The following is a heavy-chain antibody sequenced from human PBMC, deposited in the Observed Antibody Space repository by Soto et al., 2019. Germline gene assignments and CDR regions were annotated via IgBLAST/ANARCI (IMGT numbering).Heavy chain of an antibody. Sequence: EVQLVESGGGLVQPGGSLRLSCAASGFTFSRSWMNWVRQAPGKGVEWVANIKEDGSEKDYVDSVKGRFTISRDNAKNSLSLQMNSLGAEDTAVYYCAKLNDSARSLGIWGQGTMVTVSS. V-gene: IGHV3-7*01. D-gene: IGHD2-15*01. CDR3: AKLNDSARSLGI. J-gene: IGHJ3*02. CDR2: IKEDGSEK. CDR1: GFTFSRSW.